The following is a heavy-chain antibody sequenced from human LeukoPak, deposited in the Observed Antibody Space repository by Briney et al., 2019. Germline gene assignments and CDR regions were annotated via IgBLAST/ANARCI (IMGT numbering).Heavy chain of an antibody. CDR2: IKSKVDGGTT. D-gene: IGHD3-16*01. J-gene: IGHJ4*02. Sequence: PGGSLRLSCAGSGFTFSNAWMNWVRQAPGKGLEWVGRIKSKVDGGTTDYAAPVKGRFIVSRDDSRNTVYLQMNSLKTEDTAVYYCSTGGYYLDYWGQGTLVTVSS. CDR1: GFTFSNAW. CDR3: STGGYYLDY. V-gene: IGHV3-15*01.